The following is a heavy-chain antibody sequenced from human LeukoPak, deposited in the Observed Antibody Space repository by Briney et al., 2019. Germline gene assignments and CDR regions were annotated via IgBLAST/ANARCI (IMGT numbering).Heavy chain of an antibody. J-gene: IGHJ4*02. CDR3: AKDLRSSADSKMGAADY. Sequence: GGSLRLSCTASGFSFDTYAMNWVRQVPGKGLEWVSGISGSGGNSYYADSVKGRFTISRDSSKNTLYLQMNSLRAEDTAVYYCAKDLRSSADSKMGAADYWGQGTLVTVSS. CDR1: GFSFDTYA. CDR2: ISGSGGNS. V-gene: IGHV3-23*01. D-gene: IGHD1-26*01.